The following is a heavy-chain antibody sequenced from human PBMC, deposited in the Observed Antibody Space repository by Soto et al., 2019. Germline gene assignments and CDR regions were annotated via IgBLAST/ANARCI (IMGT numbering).Heavy chain of an antibody. Sequence: SQTLSLTCGISGDSVSSNSAAWNWLRQSPSRGLEWLGRTYYRSKWYNDYAVSVESRITINPDTSKNHFSLQLNFVTPEDMAVYFFARGEQYSGRIFDYWGQGALVTVS. CDR2: TYYRSKWYN. CDR1: GDSVSSNSAA. J-gene: IGHJ4*02. D-gene: IGHD1-26*01. V-gene: IGHV6-1*01. CDR3: ARGEQYSGRIFDY.